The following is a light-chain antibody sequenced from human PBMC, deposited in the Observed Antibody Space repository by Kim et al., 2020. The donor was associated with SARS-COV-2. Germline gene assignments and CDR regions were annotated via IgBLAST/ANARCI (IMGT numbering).Light chain of an antibody. Sequence: SYELTQPPSVSVSPGQTASITCSGDKLGDKYAYWYQQKPGQSPVLVIYQDSKRPSGIPERFSGSNYGNTATLTISGTQAMDEADYYCQAWDSSTEVFGTGTKVTVL. V-gene: IGLV3-1*01. CDR3: QAWDSSTEV. CDR2: QDS. CDR1: KLGDKY. J-gene: IGLJ1*01.